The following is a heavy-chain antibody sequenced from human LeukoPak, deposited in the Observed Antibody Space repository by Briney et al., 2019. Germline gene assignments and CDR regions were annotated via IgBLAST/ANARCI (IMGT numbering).Heavy chain of an antibody. CDR3: AKSLDAQAVADPFDY. CDR2: VSYDGSNI. D-gene: IGHD6-19*01. Sequence: GGSLRLSCAASGFIFSTYDMHWVRQAPGKGLEWVAVVSYDGSNIYHAASVQGRFTISRDNSKNTLYLQMNSLRAEDTAVYYCAKSLDAQAVADPFDYWGREPWSPSPQ. CDR1: GFIFSTYD. J-gene: IGHJ4*02. V-gene: IGHV3-30*18.